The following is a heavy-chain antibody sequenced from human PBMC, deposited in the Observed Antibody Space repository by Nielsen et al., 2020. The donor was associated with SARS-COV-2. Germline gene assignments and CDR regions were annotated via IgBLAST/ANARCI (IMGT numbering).Heavy chain of an antibody. CDR3: ARHRYFDS. CDR2: IYPADSDT. J-gene: IGHJ4*02. CDR1: GYSFTNYW. Sequence: GESLRLSCKASGYSFTNYWIGWVRQMPGKGLECVGIIYPADSDTKYSPSFQGQVTISADKSINTAYLQWNSLKASDTAMYYCARHRYFDSWGQGTLVTVSS. V-gene: IGHV5-51*01.